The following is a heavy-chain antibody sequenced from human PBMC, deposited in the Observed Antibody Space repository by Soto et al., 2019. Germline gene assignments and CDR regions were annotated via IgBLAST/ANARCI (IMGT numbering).Heavy chain of an antibody. CDR3: ARAVGYCGGDCWFDY. CDR1: GYTFTSYG. J-gene: IGHJ4*02. D-gene: IGHD2-21*02. Sequence: EASVKVSCKASGYTFTSYGISWVRQAPGQGLEWMGGIIPIIGNANYAQKFQGRVTITADESTSTAYMELSSLRSEDTAVYYCARAVGYCGGDCWFDYWGQGTLVTVSS. CDR2: IIPIIGNA. V-gene: IGHV1-69*13.